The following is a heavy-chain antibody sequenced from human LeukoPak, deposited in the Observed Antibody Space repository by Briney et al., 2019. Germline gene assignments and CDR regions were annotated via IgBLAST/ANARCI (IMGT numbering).Heavy chain of an antibody. CDR3: ARSPLTVTTRLHFDY. CDR2: INSDGSGT. D-gene: IGHD4-17*01. V-gene: IGHV3-74*01. J-gene: IGHJ4*02. CDR1: GFTFSSNW. Sequence: PGGSLRLSCATSGFTFSSNWMHWVRQTPGKGLVWVSRINSDGSGTSYADSVKGRFTISRDNAKDTLYLQMNSLRAEDTAVYYCARSPLTVTTRLHFDYWGQGTLVTVSS.